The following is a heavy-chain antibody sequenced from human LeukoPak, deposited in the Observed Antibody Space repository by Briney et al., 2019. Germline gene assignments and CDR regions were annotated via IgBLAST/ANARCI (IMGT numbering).Heavy chain of an antibody. Sequence: PETLSLTCAVYGGSFSGYYWSWIRQPPGKGLEWIGEINHSGSTNYNPSLKSRVTISVDTSKNQFSLKLSSVTAADTAVYYCARSGYSYGADALDIWGQGTMVTVSS. V-gene: IGHV4-34*01. CDR3: ARSGYSYGADALDI. CDR2: INHSGST. D-gene: IGHD5-18*01. J-gene: IGHJ3*02. CDR1: GGSFSGYY.